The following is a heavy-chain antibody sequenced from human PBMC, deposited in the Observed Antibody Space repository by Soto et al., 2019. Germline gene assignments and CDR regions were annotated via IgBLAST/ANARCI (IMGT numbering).Heavy chain of an antibody. Sequence: PSETLSLTCTVSGGSISSGGYYWGWIRQHPGKGLEWIGYIYYSGSTYYNPSLKSRVTISVDTSKNQFSLKLSSVTAADTAVYYCARFWGSSSWLSYEYYYYYGMDVWGQGTTVTVSS. CDR1: GGSISSGGYY. CDR3: ARFWGSSSWLSYEYYYYYGMDV. D-gene: IGHD6-13*01. V-gene: IGHV4-31*03. CDR2: IYYSGST. J-gene: IGHJ6*02.